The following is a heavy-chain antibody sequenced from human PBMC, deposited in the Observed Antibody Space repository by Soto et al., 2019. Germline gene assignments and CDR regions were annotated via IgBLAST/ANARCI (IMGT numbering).Heavy chain of an antibody. V-gene: IGHV3-23*01. D-gene: IGHD4-17*01. J-gene: IGHJ3*02. CDR2: ISGSGGST. Sequence: GGSLRLSCAASGFTFRSHWMLWVRQAPGKGPEWVSAISGSGGSTYYADSVKGRFTISRDNSKNTLYLQMNSLRAEDTAVYYCAKDFTWGGDYDAFDIWGQGTMVTVSS. CDR3: AKDFTWGGDYDAFDI. CDR1: GFTFRSHW.